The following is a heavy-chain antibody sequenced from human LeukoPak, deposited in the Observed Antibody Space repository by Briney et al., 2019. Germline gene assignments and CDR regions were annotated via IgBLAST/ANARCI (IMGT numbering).Heavy chain of an antibody. J-gene: IGHJ4*02. CDR1: GGSISSGGYY. D-gene: IGHD2-21*01. Sequence: PSETLSLTCTVSGGSISSGGYYWSWIRQPPGKGLEWIGYIYHSGSTYYHPSLKSRVTISVDRSKNQFSLKLSSVTAADTAVYYCARARSSLVGYCGGDCHPRGFDYWGQGTLVTVSS. V-gene: IGHV4-30-2*01. CDR3: ARARSSLVGYCGGDCHPRGFDY. CDR2: IYHSGST.